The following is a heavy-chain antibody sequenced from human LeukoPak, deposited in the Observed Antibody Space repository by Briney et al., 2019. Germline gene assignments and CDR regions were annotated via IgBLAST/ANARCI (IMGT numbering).Heavy chain of an antibody. D-gene: IGHD6-13*01. V-gene: IGHV4-4*09. CDR2: IYTSGST. CDR3: ARLGGSSWYFDAFDI. Sequence: SSDTLSLTCTVSGRSISSYYWRWIRQPPGKGLECIGYIYTSGSTNYNPSLKSRVTISVNTSKNQFSLKLSSVTAADTAVYYCARLGGSSWYFDAFDIWGQGAMVTVSS. J-gene: IGHJ3*02. CDR1: GRSISSYY.